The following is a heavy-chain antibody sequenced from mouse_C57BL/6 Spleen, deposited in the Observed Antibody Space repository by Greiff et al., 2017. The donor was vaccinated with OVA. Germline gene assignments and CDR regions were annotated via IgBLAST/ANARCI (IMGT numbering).Heavy chain of an antibody. V-gene: IGHV1-69*01. CDR2: IDPSDSYT. CDR1: GYTFTSYW. CDR3: AREAGAY. Sequence: QVQLQQPGAELVMPGASVKLSCKASGYTFTSYWMHWVKQRPGQGLEWIGEIDPSDSYTNYNQKFKGKSTLTVDTSSSTAYMQLSSLTSEDSAVYYCAREAGAYWGQGTLVTVSA. J-gene: IGHJ3*01.